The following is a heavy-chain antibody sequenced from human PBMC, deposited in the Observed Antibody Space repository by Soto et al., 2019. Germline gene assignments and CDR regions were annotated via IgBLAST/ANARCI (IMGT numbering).Heavy chain of an antibody. J-gene: IGHJ5*02. CDR2: INAGNGNT. D-gene: IGHD4-4*01. V-gene: IGHV1-3*01. CDR3: ARDPYSNYWFDP. Sequence: ASVKVSCKASGYTFTSYGMNRVRQAPGQRLEWMGWINAGNGNTKYSQKFQGRVTITRDTSASTAYMELSSLRSEDTDVYYCARDPYSNYWFDPWRQGNLVTVS. CDR1: GYTFTSYG.